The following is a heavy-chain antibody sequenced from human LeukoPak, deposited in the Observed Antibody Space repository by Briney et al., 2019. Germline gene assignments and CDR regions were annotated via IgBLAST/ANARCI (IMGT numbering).Heavy chain of an antibody. V-gene: IGHV5-51*01. CDR1: GYSFTSYW. D-gene: IGHD2-8*01. CDR2: IYPGGSDT. J-gene: IGHJ4*02. Sequence: GESLKISCKGSGYSFTSYWIGWVRQMPGKGLEWMGIIYPGGSDTRYRPSFRGQVTISADKSISTAYLQWSSLNASDTAMYYCARPYCTNGVCYPLYWGQGTLVTDSS. CDR3: ARPYCTNGVCYPLY.